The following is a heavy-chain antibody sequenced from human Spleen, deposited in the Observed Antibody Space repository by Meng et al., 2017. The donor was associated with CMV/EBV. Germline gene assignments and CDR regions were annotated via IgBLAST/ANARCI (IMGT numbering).Heavy chain of an antibody. CDR2: IFSGSSST. J-gene: IGHJ4*02. V-gene: IGHV3-23*03. D-gene: IGHD6-13*01. CDR3: AKVLFTGSWPGGYFDY. Sequence: GESLKISCAASGFTFSGYAMSWVRQAPGQGLEWVAVIFSGSSSTDYADSVKGRFTISRDSAKKSLFLQMNSLRPEDTAFYYCAKVLFTGSWPGGYFDYWGQGTQVTVSS. CDR1: GFTFSGYA.